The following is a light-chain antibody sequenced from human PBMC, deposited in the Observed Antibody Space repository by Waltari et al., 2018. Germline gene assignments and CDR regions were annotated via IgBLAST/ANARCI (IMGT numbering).Light chain of an antibody. CDR1: QSRLYSNGNNY. CDR3: MQGLQWPLT. CDR2: MGS. Sequence: DIVMTQSPLSLPVTPGEPAAISCRSSQSRLYSNGNNYLNWDLQKPGQSPQVLIYMGSNRASGVPDRFSGTGSGTDFTLKISRVEAEDVGVYYCMQGLQWPLTFGEGTKVEIK. V-gene: IGKV2-28*01. J-gene: IGKJ4*01.